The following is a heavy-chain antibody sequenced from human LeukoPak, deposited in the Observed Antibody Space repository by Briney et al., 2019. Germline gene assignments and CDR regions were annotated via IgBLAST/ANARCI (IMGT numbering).Heavy chain of an antibody. V-gene: IGHV1-2*02. J-gene: IGHJ4*02. CDR1: EYTFTGYY. Sequence: ASVKVSCKASEYTFTGYYMHWVRQAPGQGLEWMGWINPNSGGTNYAQKFQGRVTMTRDTSISTAYMELSRLRSDDTAVYYCAREDYYGGNSGLPDYWGQGTLVTVSS. CDR3: AREDYYGGNSGLPDY. D-gene: IGHD4-23*01. CDR2: INPNSGGT.